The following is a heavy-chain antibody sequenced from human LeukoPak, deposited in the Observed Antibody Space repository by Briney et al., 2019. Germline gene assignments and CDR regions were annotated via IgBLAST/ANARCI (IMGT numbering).Heavy chain of an antibody. D-gene: IGHD2-2*03. V-gene: IGHV3-33*06. Sequence: GGSLRLSCAASGFTFSTCGMHWVRQAPGKGLEWVALIWYGGNNKYYADSVKGRFAISRDDSQNTLYLQMNSLRVEDTAVYYCAKDGGGYCTSSSCAGTWFDPWGQGTLVTVSS. CDR1: GFTFSTCG. J-gene: IGHJ5*02. CDR3: AKDGGGYCTSSSCAGTWFDP. CDR2: IWYGGNNK.